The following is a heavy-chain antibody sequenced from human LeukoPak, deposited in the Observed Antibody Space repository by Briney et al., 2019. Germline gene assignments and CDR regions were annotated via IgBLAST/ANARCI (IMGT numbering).Heavy chain of an antibody. CDR3: ARGGRSAVAGTSPY. J-gene: IGHJ4*02. CDR2: IRQDGSEK. CDR1: GFTFSSYW. V-gene: IGHV3-7*01. D-gene: IGHD6-19*01. Sequence: GGSLRLSCVVSGFTFSSYWVSWVRKAPRKGLGWVANIRQDGSEKYYVDSVKGRFTVSRDNAKTSVYLQMNSLRAEDTAVYYCARGGRSAVAGTSPYWGQGTLVTVSS.